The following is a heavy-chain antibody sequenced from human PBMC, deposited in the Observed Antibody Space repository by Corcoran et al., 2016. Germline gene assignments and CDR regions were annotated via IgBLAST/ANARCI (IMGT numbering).Heavy chain of an antibody. D-gene: IGHD6-19*01. J-gene: IGHJ4*02. CDR2: IYTSGST. Sequence: QVQLQESGPGLVKPSETLSLTCTVSGGSISGSYWSWIRQPAGKGLAWIGRIYTSGSTSYNPSLKSRVTMSVDTSRNQFSLKLTSVTAADTAVYYCARDRRGAVAGPDGYYFDYWGQGTLVTVSS. CDR3: ARDRRGAVAGPDGYYFDY. CDR1: GGSISGSY. V-gene: IGHV4-4*07.